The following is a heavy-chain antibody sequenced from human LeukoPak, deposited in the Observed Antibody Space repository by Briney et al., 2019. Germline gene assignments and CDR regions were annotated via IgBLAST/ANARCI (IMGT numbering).Heavy chain of an antibody. CDR1: GGSISRYY. V-gene: IGHV4-59*05. CDR2: IYYSGST. D-gene: IGHD6-19*01. CDR3: ARHKGDPVAGTYNWFDP. J-gene: IGHJ5*02. Sequence: SETLSLTCTVSGGSISRYYWSWIRQPPGKGLEWIGSIYYSGSTYYNPSLKSRVTISVDTSKNQFSLKLSSVTAADTAVYYCARHKGDPVAGTYNWFDPWGQGTLVTVSS.